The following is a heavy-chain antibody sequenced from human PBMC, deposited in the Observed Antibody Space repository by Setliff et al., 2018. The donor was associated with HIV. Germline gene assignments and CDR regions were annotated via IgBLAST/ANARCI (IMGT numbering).Heavy chain of an antibody. J-gene: IGHJ4*02. V-gene: IGHV4-59*08. CDR1: GGSISNFY. Sequence: PSETLSLTCSVSGGSISNFYWSWIRQPPGKGLEWVGHIYSTGDTNYNPSLKSRVTLSADTSKNQLSLSLTSVTAADTAVYYCARQNSGWGVGLYYFDYWGQGTLVTVSS. D-gene: IGHD6-19*01. CDR3: ARQNSGWGVGLYYFDY. CDR2: IYSTGDT.